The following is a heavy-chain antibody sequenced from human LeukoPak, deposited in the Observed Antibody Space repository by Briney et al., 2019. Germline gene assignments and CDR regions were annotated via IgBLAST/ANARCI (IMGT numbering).Heavy chain of an antibody. CDR3: ARDGGATVD. CDR2: IYTSGST. CDR1: GVSFRGHY. J-gene: IGHJ4*02. Sequence: SETLSLTCTVSGVSFRGHYWTWIRQPPGKGLEWIGRIYTSGSTNYNPSLKSRVTMSVDTSKNQFSLKLSSVTAADTAVYYCARDGGATVDWGQGTLVTVSS. D-gene: IGHD3-16*01. V-gene: IGHV4-4*07.